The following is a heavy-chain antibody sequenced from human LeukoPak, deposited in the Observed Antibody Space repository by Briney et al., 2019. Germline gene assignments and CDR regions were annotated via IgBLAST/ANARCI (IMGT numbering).Heavy chain of an antibody. V-gene: IGHV3-23*01. CDR2: ISGSGGST. CDR3: AKLLRGTVVPYFDY. D-gene: IGHD3-10*01. J-gene: IGHJ4*02. Sequence: GGSLRLSCAASRFTFSSDAMSWVRQGPGKGLEWVSAISGSGGSTYYADSVKGRFTISTDKSKNTLYLQMNSLRAEDTAVYYCAKLLRGTVVPYFDYWGQGTLVTVSS. CDR1: RFTFSSDA.